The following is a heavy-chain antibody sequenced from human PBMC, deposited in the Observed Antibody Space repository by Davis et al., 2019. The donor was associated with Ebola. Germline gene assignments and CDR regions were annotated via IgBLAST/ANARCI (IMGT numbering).Heavy chain of an antibody. CDR2: INSDGSST. CDR1: GFTFSSYW. V-gene: IGHV3-74*01. CDR3: ARGGVVVAAALDY. J-gene: IGHJ4*02. Sequence: HTGGSLRLSCAASGFTFSSYWMHWVRQAPGKGLVWVSRINSDGSSTSYADSVKGRFTISRDNAKNTLYLQMNSLRAEDTAVYYCARGGVVVAAALDYWGQGTLVTVSS. D-gene: IGHD2-15*01.